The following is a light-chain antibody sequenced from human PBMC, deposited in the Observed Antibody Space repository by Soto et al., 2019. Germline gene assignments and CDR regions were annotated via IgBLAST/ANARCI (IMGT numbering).Light chain of an antibody. CDR2: GNS. CDR3: QSYDSSLSAGI. CDR1: SSNIGAGYD. Sequence: QPVLTQPPSVSGAPGQRVTISCTGSSSNIGAGYDVHWYQQLPGTAPKLLIYGNSNRPSGVPDRFSGSKSGTSASLAITGLQAEDEADYYCQSYDSSLSAGIFAGGTKLTVL. J-gene: IGLJ2*01. V-gene: IGLV1-40*01.